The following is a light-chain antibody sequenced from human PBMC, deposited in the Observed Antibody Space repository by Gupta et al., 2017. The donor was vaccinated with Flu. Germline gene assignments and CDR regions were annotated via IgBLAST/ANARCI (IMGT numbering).Light chain of an antibody. CDR3: SSYTTGSTRVV. CDR2: EVS. CDR1: SSDVGGYKY. V-gene: IGLV2-14*01. J-gene: IGLJ2*01. Sequence: ITISCSGTSSDVGGYKYVSWYQQPPGKAPKLMIYEVSNRPSGVSNRFSGSKSGNTASLTISGLQAEDEADYYCSSYTTGSTRVVFGGGTKLTVL.